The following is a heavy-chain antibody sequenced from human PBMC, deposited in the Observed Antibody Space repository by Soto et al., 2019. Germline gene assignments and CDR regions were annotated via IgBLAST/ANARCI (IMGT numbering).Heavy chain of an antibody. D-gene: IGHD4-17*01. Sequence: SETLSLTCAVYGGSFSGYYWSCIRQPPGQGLEWIGNIYYSGSTYYNPSLKSRLTISVDTSENQFSLKLSSVTAADTAVYYCARVRTVTTEMNWFDPWGQGTLVTVSS. J-gene: IGHJ5*02. CDR1: GGSFSGYY. V-gene: IGHV4-34*09. CDR3: ARVRTVTTEMNWFDP. CDR2: IYYSGST.